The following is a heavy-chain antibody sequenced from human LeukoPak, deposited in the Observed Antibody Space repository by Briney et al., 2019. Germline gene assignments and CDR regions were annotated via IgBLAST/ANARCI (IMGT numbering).Heavy chain of an antibody. J-gene: IGHJ4*02. V-gene: IGHV3-7*01. CDR2: IKQDGSEK. D-gene: IGHD4-17*01. CDR1: GFTFSTYA. Sequence: PGGSLRLSCAASGFTFSTYATSWVRQAPGKGLEWVANIKQDGSEKYYVDSVKGRFTISRDNAKNSLYLQMNSLRAEDTAVYYCARVYGDYLFDYWGQGTLVTVSS. CDR3: ARVYGDYLFDY.